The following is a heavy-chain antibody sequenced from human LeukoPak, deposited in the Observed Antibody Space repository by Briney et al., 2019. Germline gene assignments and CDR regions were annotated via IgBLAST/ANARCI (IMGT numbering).Heavy chain of an antibody. CDR1: GFTFSSYG. V-gene: IGHV3-23*03. J-gene: IGHJ4*02. CDR3: ARVVGASHHTVDY. Sequence: GETLRLSCAASGFTFSSYGMSWVRQAPGKGLEWLSLIYSGDRTYHADSVKGRFTVSRDDSENTLSLQMNSLRVEDTALYSCARVVGASHHTVDYWGQGALVTVSS. D-gene: IGHD1-26*01. CDR2: IYSGDRT.